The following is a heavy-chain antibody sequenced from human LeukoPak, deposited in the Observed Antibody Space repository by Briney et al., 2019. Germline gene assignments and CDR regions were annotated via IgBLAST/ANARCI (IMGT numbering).Heavy chain of an antibody. J-gene: IGHJ4*02. CDR3: ARIGYSGSWYWGDYFDY. CDR2: IYHSGST. Sequence: SETLSLTCAVSGYSISSGYYWGWIRQPPGKGLEWIGSIYHSGSTYYNPSLKSRVTISVDTSKNQFSLKLSSVTAADTAVYYCARIGYSGSWYWGDYFDYWGQGTLVTVSS. V-gene: IGHV4-38-2*01. D-gene: IGHD6-13*01. CDR1: GYSISSGYY.